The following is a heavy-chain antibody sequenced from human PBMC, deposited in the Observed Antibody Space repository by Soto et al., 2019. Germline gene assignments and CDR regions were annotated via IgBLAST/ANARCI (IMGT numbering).Heavy chain of an antibody. D-gene: IGHD3-9*01. CDR3: TTLRLDP. Sequence: GASVKVSCKASGYTFTALYMNWVRQAPGQGLEWMGWVNPNTGLTKYAQKFQGRVSMTRDTSINTAYMELSGPTSDDTAVYYCTTLRLDPWGQGTLVTVSS. J-gene: IGHJ5*02. CDR1: GYTFTALY. CDR2: VNPNTGLT. V-gene: IGHV1-2*02.